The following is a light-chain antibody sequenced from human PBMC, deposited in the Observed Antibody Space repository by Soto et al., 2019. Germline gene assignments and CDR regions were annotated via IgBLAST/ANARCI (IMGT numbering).Light chain of an antibody. CDR3: EAWDDSLYGAV. CDR2: NND. Sequence: QAVVTPPPSASGTPGQRVTISCSGSSSNIGANPINWYQQLPGTAPKLLIYNNDQRPSGVPDRFSASKSGTSASLAISGLQSEDEADYYCEAWDDSLYGAVLGGGTKLTVL. V-gene: IGLV1-44*01. J-gene: IGLJ2*01. CDR1: SSNIGANP.